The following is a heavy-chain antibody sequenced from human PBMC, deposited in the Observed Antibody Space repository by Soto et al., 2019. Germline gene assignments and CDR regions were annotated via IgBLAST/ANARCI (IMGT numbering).Heavy chain of an antibody. CDR1: GYTFSNFG. Sequence: VQLVQSGAEVKKPGASVKVSCKASGYTFSNFGISWVRLAPGQGLEWMGWITAYNGNTHYAQNFQGRVTMTTYTSTSTAYMDLRSLRSDDTAIYYCARFGRGFSSAFEFDYWGQGPLVTVSS. J-gene: IGHJ4*02. D-gene: IGHD5-18*01. V-gene: IGHV1-18*01. CDR3: ARFGRGFSSAFEFDY. CDR2: ITAYNGNT.